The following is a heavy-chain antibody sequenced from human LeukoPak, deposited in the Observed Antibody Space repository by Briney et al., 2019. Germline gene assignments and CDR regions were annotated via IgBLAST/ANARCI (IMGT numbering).Heavy chain of an antibody. CDR3: ARLGPIVGATNEH. V-gene: IGHV3-23*01. CDR1: GFTFSNYA. CDR2: ISGSGGST. J-gene: IGHJ4*02. D-gene: IGHD1-26*01. Sequence: GGSLRLSCAASGFTFSNYAMSWVRQAPGKGLEWVSAISGSGGSTYYADSVKGRFTISRDNSKNTLYLQMNSLRAEDTAVYYCARLGPIVGATNEHWGQGTLVTVSS.